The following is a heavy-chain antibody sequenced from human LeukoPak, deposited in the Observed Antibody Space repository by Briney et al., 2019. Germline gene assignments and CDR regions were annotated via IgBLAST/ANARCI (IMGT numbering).Heavy chain of an antibody. CDR3: ARGGQLFDP. Sequence: PGRSLRLSCAASGFTFSSYAMHWVRQAPGKGLEWVANINQDGSEKYYVDSVKGRFSISRDNSKNSLFLQMNNLRVEDTAVYFCARGGQLFDPWGQGTLVIVSS. V-gene: IGHV3-7*01. CDR1: GFTFSSYA. CDR2: INQDGSEK. J-gene: IGHJ5*02.